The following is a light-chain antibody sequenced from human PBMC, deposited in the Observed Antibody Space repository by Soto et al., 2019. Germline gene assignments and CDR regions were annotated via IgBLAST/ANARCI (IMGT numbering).Light chain of an antibody. Sequence: DIQLTQSPSSLTASVGDRVTITCRASQTIRAYLNWYQQKPGMAPQLLIYAASSVQSGVPSRFSGSGSWTDFTLTISSLQPEDFATYYCQQTFSILPWTFGPGTKVE. V-gene: IGKV1-39*01. J-gene: IGKJ1*01. CDR3: QQTFSILPWT. CDR1: QTIRAY. CDR2: AAS.